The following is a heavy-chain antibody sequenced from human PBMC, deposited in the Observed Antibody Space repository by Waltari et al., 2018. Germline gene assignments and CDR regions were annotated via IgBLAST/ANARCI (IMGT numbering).Heavy chain of an antibody. J-gene: IGHJ4*02. CDR3: ARGRGTTQAAWYFDY. CDR1: GGSFSGYY. CDR2: INHSGST. V-gene: IGHV4-34*01. Sequence: QVQLQQWGAGLLKPSETLSLTCAVYGGSFSGYYWSWIRQPPGKGLEWIGEINHSGSTNYNPSLKSRVTISVDTAKKQFSLKLSSVTAADTAVYYCARGRGTTQAAWYFDYWGQGTLVTVSS. D-gene: IGHD3-10*01.